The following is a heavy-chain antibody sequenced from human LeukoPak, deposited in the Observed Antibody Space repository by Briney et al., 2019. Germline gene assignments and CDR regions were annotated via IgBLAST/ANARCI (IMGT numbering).Heavy chain of an antibody. D-gene: IGHD3-10*01. Sequence: GGSLRHSCAASGFTFDDYAMHWVRQAPGKGLEWVSGISWNSGSIGYADSVKGRFTISRDNAKNSLYLQMNSLRAEDTAVYYCARATYYYGSGSQPMYDYWGQGTLVTVSS. V-gene: IGHV3-9*01. J-gene: IGHJ4*02. CDR2: ISWNSGSI. CDR1: GFTFDDYA. CDR3: ARATYYYGSGSQPMYDY.